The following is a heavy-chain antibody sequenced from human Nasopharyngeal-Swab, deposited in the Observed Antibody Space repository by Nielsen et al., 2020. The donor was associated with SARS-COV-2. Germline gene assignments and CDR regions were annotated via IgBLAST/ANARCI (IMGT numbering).Heavy chain of an antibody. CDR1: GFTFDDYG. CDR2: INWSGGST. J-gene: IGHJ3*02. Sequence: GGSLRLSCAASGFTFDDYGMSWVRQAPGKGLEWVSGINWSGGSTGYADSVKGRFTISRDNAKNSLYLQMNSPRAEDTALYHCARAPLGAAFDIWGQGTMVTVSS. V-gene: IGHV3-20*01. CDR3: ARAPLGAAFDI.